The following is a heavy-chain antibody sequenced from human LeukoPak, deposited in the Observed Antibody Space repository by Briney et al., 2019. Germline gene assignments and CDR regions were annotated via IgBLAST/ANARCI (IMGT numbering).Heavy chain of an antibody. CDR1: GGSISSYY. V-gene: IGHV4-39*01. CDR3: ARGSWYSYGSGLPRGGYFDY. J-gene: IGHJ4*02. CDR2: IYYSGST. Sequence: SETLSLTCTVSGGSISSYYWGWIRQPPGKGLEWIGSIYYSGSTYYNPSLKSRVTISVDTSKNQFSLKLSSVTAADTAVYYCARGSWYSYGSGLPRGGYFDYWGQGTLVTVSS. D-gene: IGHD5-18*01.